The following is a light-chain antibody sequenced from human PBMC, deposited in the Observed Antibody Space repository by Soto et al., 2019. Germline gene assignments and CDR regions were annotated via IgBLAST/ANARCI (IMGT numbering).Light chain of an antibody. CDR1: QSVSSC. CDR2: GAF. Sequence: EIVLTQSPATLSLSPGERATLSCRASQSVSSCLAWYQQKPGQAPRLLIYGAFNRATGIPARFSGSGSGTDFTLTISSLQPEDFATYYCQQSYSTPRTFGQGTKVDIK. V-gene: IGKV3-11*01. CDR3: QQSYSTPRT. J-gene: IGKJ1*01.